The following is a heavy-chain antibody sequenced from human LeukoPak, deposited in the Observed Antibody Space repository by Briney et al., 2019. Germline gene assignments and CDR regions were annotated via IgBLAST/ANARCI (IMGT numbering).Heavy chain of an antibody. CDR3: ARGRYYGMDV. J-gene: IGHJ6*02. CDR2: VNSDGSST. Sequence: GESLRLSCAASGFTFTSYWMHWVRHAPGKGLVWVSRVNSDGSSTTYADSVKGRFTISRDNAKNTLYLQMNSLRAEDTAVYYCARGRYYGMDVWGQGTTVTVSS. V-gene: IGHV3-74*01. CDR1: GFTFTSYW.